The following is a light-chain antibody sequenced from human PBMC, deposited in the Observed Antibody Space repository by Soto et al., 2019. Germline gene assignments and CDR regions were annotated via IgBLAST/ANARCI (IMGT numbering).Light chain of an antibody. V-gene: IGLV2-11*01. J-gene: IGLJ1*01. CDR2: DVS. CDR3: YSYAGSYTFYV. CDR1: SSDVGGYNL. Sequence: QSALTQPRSVYGSPGQSVTISCTGTSSDVGGYNLVSWYQQHPGKAPKLMIYDVSKRPSGVPDRFSGSKSGNTASLTISGLQAEDEADYYCYSYAGSYTFYVFGTGTKLTVL.